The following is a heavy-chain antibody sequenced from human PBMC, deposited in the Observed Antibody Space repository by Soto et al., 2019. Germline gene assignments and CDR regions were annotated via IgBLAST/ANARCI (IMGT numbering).Heavy chain of an antibody. J-gene: IGHJ3*02. CDR3: AIEKVGATSVHVFDI. Sequence: GESLKISCAASGFTFSSYGIHWVRQAPGKGLEWVGIIWYDGSNKYYADSVKGRFTISRDSSKNTVYLQMNSLRAEDTALYYCAIEKVGATSVHVFDIGGQGTMVTVSS. D-gene: IGHD1-26*01. V-gene: IGHV3-33*01. CDR1: GFTFSSYG. CDR2: IWYDGSNK.